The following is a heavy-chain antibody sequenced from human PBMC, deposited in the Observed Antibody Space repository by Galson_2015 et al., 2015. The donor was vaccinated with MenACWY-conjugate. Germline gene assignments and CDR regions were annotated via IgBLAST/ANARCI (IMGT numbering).Heavy chain of an antibody. CDR3: ARGNYYVSGTYYKSANFDY. CDR2: IYHSGST. V-gene: IGHV4-4*02. CDR1: GGSIRINYW. J-gene: IGHJ4*02. D-gene: IGHD3-10*01. Sequence: LSLTCAVSGGSIRINYWWTWVRQPPGKGLEWIGEIYHSGSTNYNPSLKSRLTVSVDKSKNQFSLKLSSVTAADTAVYYCARGNYYVSGTYYKSANFDYWGQGSLVTVSS.